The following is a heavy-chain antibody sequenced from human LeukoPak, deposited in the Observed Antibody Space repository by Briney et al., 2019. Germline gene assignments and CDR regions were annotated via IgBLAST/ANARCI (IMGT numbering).Heavy chain of an antibody. CDR3: ASGESIVEVTAPYWPFDY. J-gene: IGHJ4*02. D-gene: IGHD2-21*02. CDR1: GVSISSSSYY. Sequence: SETLSLTCTVSGVSISSSSYYWGWIRQPPGKGLEWIGSIYYSGSTYYNPSLKRRVTISVDTSKNQFSLKLSSVTAADTAVYYCASGESIVEVTAPYWPFDYWGQGTLVTVSS. V-gene: IGHV4-39*01. CDR2: IYYSGST.